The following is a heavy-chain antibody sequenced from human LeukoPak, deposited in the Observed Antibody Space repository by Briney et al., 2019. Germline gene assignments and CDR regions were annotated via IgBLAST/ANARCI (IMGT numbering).Heavy chain of an antibody. J-gene: IGHJ4*02. V-gene: IGHV4-39*07. CDR3: ARDQIGIADS. D-gene: IGHD6-13*01. CDR2: IYYSGST. CDR1: GGSISSSSYY. Sequence: MPSETLSLTCTVSGGSISSSSYYWGWIRQPPGKGLEWIGSIYYSGSTYYNPSLKSRVTISVDTSKNQFSLKLSSVTAADTAVYYCARDQIGIADSWGQGTLVTVSS.